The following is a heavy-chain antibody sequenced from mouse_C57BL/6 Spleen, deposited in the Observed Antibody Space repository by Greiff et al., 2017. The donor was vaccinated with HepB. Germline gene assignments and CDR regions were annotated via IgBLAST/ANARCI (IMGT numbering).Heavy chain of an antibody. CDR2: IYPGDGDT. CDR3: ARERGSNSDFDY. J-gene: IGHJ2*01. CDR1: GYAFSSYW. Sequence: QVQLKESGAELVKPGASVKISCKASGYAFSSYWMNWVKQRPGKGLEWIGQIYPGDGDTNYNGKFKGKATLTADKSSSTAYMQLSSLTSEASAVYFCARERGSNSDFDYWGQGTTLTVSS. V-gene: IGHV1-80*01. D-gene: IGHD2-5*01.